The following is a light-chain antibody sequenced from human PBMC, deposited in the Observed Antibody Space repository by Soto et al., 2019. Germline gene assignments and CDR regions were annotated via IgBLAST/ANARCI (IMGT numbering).Light chain of an antibody. CDR3: SSYAGSNDSLYV. J-gene: IGLJ1*01. CDR1: SSDVGGYNY. CDR2: EVS. V-gene: IGLV2-8*01. Sequence: QSALTQPPSASGSPGQSVTISCTGTSSDVGGYNYVSWHQQHPCKAPKLMIYEVSKRPSGVPDRFSGVKSGSTAALAVSDLQAEDDADYYYSSYAGSNDSLYVFGTGTKLTVL.